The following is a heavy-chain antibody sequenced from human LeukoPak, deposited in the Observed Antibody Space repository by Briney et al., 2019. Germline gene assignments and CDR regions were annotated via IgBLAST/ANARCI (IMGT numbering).Heavy chain of an antibody. CDR3: VRASTSL. Sequence: GGSLRLSCAASGFTFSSYEMNWVRQAPGKGLEWVSYISDSGTSIYYADSVKGRFTISRDNAKNSLYLQMNSLRAEDMAVYYCVRASTSLWGQGTLVTVSS. V-gene: IGHV3-48*03. CDR2: ISDSGTSI. J-gene: IGHJ4*02. CDR1: GFTFSSYE.